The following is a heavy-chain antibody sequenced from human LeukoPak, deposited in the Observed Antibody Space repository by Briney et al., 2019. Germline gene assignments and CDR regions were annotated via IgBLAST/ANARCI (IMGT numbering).Heavy chain of an antibody. V-gene: IGHV4-34*01. Sequence: PSETLSLTCAVYGGSVSGYYWNWIRQPPGKGLEWIGEINQSGSTNYNPSLKSRVMISVDTSKNQFSLKVSSVTAADTAVYSCARGRRVQGVMKKNWFDPWGQGTLVTVSS. CDR2: INQSGST. CDR3: ARGRRVQGVMKKNWFDP. J-gene: IGHJ5*02. CDR1: GGSVSGYY. D-gene: IGHD3-10*01.